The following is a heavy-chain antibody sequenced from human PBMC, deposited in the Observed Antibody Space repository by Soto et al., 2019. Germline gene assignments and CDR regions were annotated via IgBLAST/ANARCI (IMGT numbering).Heavy chain of an antibody. CDR2: ISGSGSGGKT. J-gene: IGHJ6*03. CDR3: AKDGRECSSSNCYGPFFYYMDV. D-gene: IGHD2-2*01. CDR1: GFAFSAYA. V-gene: IGHV3-23*01. Sequence: QPGGSLRLSCAASGFAFSAYAMSWARQSPGKGLEWVSAISGSGSGGKTYYTDSVKGRFTISRDSSRNTLYLQMDSLTAEDTAVYYCAKDGRECSSSNCYGPFFYYMDVWGKGTTVTVSS.